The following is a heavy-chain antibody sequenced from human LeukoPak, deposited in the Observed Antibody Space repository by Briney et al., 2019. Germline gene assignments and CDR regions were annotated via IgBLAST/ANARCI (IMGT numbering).Heavy chain of an antibody. D-gene: IGHD4-11*01. V-gene: IGHV3-11*01. CDR3: ARESYSSISFDY. CDR2: ISSSGSTI. Sequence: GGSLRLSCAASGFTFSDYYMSWIRQAPGKGLEWVSYISSSGSTIYYADSVKGRFTISRDNAKNSLYLQMNSLRAEDAAVYYCARESYSSISFDYWGQGTLVTVSS. CDR1: GFTFSDYY. J-gene: IGHJ4*02.